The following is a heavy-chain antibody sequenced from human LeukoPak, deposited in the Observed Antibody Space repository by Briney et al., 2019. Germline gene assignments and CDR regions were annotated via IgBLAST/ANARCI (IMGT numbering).Heavy chain of an antibody. CDR2: IFYNGGT. CDR1: GGSVSSGGYY. Sequence: SATLSRTCTVSGGSVSSGGYYRSWIRQPPGKTLEWIGYIFYNGGTNYNPSLRSRVTISQDTSRNQFSLKVTSVTVADTAVYYCARGSNYFDYWGPGTLVTVSS. D-gene: IGHD6-6*01. V-gene: IGHV4-61*08. J-gene: IGHJ4*02. CDR3: ARGSNYFDY.